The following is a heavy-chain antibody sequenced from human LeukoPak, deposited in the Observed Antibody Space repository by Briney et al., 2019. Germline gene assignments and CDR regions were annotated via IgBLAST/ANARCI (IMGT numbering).Heavy chain of an antibody. CDR2: INPSGGST. V-gene: IGHV1-46*01. J-gene: IGHJ4*02. CDR1: GYTFTSYY. D-gene: IGHD3-10*01. Sequence: ASVKVSCKASGYTFTSYYMHWVRQAPGQGLEWMGIINPSGGSTSYAQKFQGRVTITRDMSTSTAYMELSSLRSEDTAVYYCAAYYYGSYDYWGQGTLVTVSS. CDR3: AAYYYGSYDY.